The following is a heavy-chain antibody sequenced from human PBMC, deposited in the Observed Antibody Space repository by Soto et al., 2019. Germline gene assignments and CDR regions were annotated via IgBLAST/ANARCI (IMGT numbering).Heavy chain of an antibody. V-gene: IGHV3-11*05. CDR2: ISSSGTSA. CDR3: ARDRGAVTGQYFDY. CDR1: GFTFSAVY. J-gene: IGHJ4*02. D-gene: IGHD6-19*01. Sequence: QVQLDESGGGLVKPGGSLRLSCAASGFTFSAVYMSWIRQAPNKGLEYISYISSSGTSANYADSVKGRFTISRDNVKNSMYMQMNRLRAEDTAVYYCARDRGAVTGQYFDYWGQGALVTVSS.